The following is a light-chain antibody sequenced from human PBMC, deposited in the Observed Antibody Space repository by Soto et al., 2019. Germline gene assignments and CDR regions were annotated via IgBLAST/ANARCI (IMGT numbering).Light chain of an antibody. CDR3: QQSYSTPLT. Sequence: DIQMTQSPSSLSVSVGDRVTITCRASQSIGGFLNWYQQKLAKAPKLLIYAASSLQSGVPSRFSGSGSGTDFTLTISSLQPEDFATYYCQQSYSTPLTVGGGTKVDIK. J-gene: IGKJ4*01. CDR1: QSIGGF. V-gene: IGKV1-39*01. CDR2: AAS.